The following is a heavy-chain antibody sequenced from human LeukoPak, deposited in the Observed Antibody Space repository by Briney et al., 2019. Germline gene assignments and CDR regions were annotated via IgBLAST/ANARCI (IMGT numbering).Heavy chain of an antibody. D-gene: IGHD5-18*01. CDR1: GYTFTSYG. V-gene: IGHV1-18*01. J-gene: IGHJ6*03. Sequence: ASVKVSCKASGYTFTSYGISWVRQAPGQGLEWMGWISAYNGNTNYAQKLQGRVTMTTDTSTSTAYMELRSLRSDDTAVYYCARGHSYGPIYYYYYYMDFWGKGTTVTISS. CDR3: ARGHSYGPIYYYYYYMDF. CDR2: ISAYNGNT.